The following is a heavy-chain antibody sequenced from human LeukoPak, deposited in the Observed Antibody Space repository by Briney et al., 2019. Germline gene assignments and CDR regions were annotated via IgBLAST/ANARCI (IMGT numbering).Heavy chain of an antibody. CDR1: GFTFSDYY. CDR3: ARRIVATIAQYYFDY. CDR2: ISSSGSTI. Sequence: GGSLRLSCAASGFTFSDYYMSWIRQAPGKGLGGVAYISSSGSTIYYADSVKGRFTISRDNAKNSLYLQMNSLRAEDTAVYYCARRIVATIAQYYFDYWGEGTLVTVSS. V-gene: IGHV3-11*04. D-gene: IGHD5-12*01. J-gene: IGHJ4*02.